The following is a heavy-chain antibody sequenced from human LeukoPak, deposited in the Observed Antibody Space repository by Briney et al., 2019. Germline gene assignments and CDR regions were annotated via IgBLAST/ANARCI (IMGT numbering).Heavy chain of an antibody. CDR1: GFTFSSYA. CDR2: ISSNGGST. Sequence: GGSLRLSCAASGFTFSSYAMHWVRQAPGKGLEYVSAISSNGGSTYYANSVKGRFTISRDNSKNTLYLQMNSLRAEDTAVYYCARAGGAMAHDAFDIWGQGTMVTVSS. J-gene: IGHJ3*02. D-gene: IGHD5-18*01. CDR3: ARAGGAMAHDAFDI. V-gene: IGHV3-64*01.